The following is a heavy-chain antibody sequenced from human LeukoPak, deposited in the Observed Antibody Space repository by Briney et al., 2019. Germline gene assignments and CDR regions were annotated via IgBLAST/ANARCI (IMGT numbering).Heavy chain of an antibody. J-gene: IGHJ5*02. Sequence: ASVKVSCKASGYTFTGYYMHWVRQPPAQGLEWTGYIKPNSSGTNYAHNLKGRVTITRDTSISTAYMEMSRLRSDDTAVYYCARERQLDRNWFGAWGTRALVTASS. CDR3: ARERQLDRNWFGA. CDR2: IKPNSSGT. D-gene: IGHD5-24*01. CDR1: GYTFTGYY. V-gene: IGHV1-2*02.